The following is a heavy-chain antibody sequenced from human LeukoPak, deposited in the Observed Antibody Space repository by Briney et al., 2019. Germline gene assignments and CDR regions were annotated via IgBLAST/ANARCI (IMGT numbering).Heavy chain of an antibody. J-gene: IGHJ4*02. D-gene: IGHD3-10*01. Sequence: SETLSLTCTVSGDSITSHSWSWIRLPPGKGLEWIGYIHSSGSTSYSPSLESRVTITRDTSKNQFSLKMTAVTAAVTAVYYCAVSGYGSTDSWGQGTLVTVSS. CDR2: IHSSGST. CDR1: GDSITSHS. V-gene: IGHV4-59*03. CDR3: AVSGYGSTDS.